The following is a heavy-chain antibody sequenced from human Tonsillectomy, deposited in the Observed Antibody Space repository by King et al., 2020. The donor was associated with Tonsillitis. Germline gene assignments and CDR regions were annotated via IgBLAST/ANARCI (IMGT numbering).Heavy chain of an antibody. Sequence: VQLVESGGGVVQPGRSLRLSCAASGFTFSTYGMHWVRQAPGKGLEWVAVIWSDGDNKNYADSVKGRFTISRDNSKSTLYLQMNSLRAEDTAVFYCASAPPAAPRSHYYYGMDVWGQGTTVTVSS. CDR3: ASAPPAAPRSHYYYGMDV. CDR2: IWSDGDNK. CDR1: GFTFSTYG. J-gene: IGHJ6*02. D-gene: IGHD2-2*01. V-gene: IGHV3-33*01.